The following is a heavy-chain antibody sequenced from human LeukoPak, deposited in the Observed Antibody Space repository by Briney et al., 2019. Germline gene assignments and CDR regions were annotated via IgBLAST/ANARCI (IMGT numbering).Heavy chain of an antibody. CDR3: ATVFSSSNEFFDY. CDR1: GFTFSNYG. CDR2: ISGSGGST. D-gene: IGHD2-2*01. V-gene: IGHV3-23*01. J-gene: IGHJ4*02. Sequence: PGGSLRLSCAASGFTFSNYGMSWLRQAPGKGLEWVSAISGSGGSTYYADSVKGRFTISRDNSKNTLYLQMNSLRAEDTAVYYCATVFSSSNEFFDYWGQGALVTVSS.